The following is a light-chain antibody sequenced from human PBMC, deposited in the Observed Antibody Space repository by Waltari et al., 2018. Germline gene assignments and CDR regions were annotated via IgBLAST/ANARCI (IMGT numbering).Light chain of an antibody. CDR2: AAY. CDR1: QSITNH. Sequence: IQMTQSTSSPSASVGDTITITCRASQSITNHLNWYHSNPWKDPKLLIYAAYSLQSVVPSMFRGISSRTDFTLTISSLLLEEAATYYCQESYSFTRTFGQETKVEIK. CDR3: QESYSFTRT. V-gene: IGKV1-39*01. J-gene: IGKJ1*01.